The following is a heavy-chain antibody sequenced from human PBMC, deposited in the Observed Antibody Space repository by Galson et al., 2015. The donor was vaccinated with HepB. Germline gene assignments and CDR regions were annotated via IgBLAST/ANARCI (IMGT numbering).Heavy chain of an antibody. V-gene: IGHV3-7*03. J-gene: IGHJ4*02. Sequence: SLRLSCAVSGITFRNSWMRWVRQAPGKGLEWVANIKQDGREKYYVDSVKGRFTISRDNAKNSLYLQMNSLRAEDTAVYYCARSGWLDYWGQGTLVTVSS. CDR2: IKQDGREK. CDR1: GITFRNSW. CDR3: ARSGWLDY. D-gene: IGHD6-19*01.